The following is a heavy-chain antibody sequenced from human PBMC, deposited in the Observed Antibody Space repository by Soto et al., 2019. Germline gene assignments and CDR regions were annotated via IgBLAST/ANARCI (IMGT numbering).Heavy chain of an antibody. CDR1: GYSISSGYY. V-gene: IGHV4-38-2*01. CDR2: IYHSGST. J-gene: IGHJ6*02. D-gene: IGHD3-10*01. CDR3: ARKTYMVRGVIGTFLPSRYGMDV. Sequence: SETLSLTCAVSGYSISSGYYWGWIRQPPGKGLEWIGSIYHSGSTYYNPSLKSRVTISVDTSKNQFSLKLSSVTAADTAVYYCARKTYMVRGVIGTFLPSRYGMDVWGQGTTVTVSS.